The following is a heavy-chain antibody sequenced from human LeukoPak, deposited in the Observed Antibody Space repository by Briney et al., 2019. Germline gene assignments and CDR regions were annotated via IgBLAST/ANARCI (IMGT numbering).Heavy chain of an antibody. J-gene: IGHJ4*02. V-gene: IGHV3-49*03. Sequence: GGSLGLSCTASGFTFGDYAMSWFRQAPGKGLEWVGFIRSKAYGGTTEYAASVKGRFTISRDDSKSIAYLQMNSLKTEDTAVYYCTRDFANALLWFGELSYYFDYWGQGTLVTVSS. CDR1: GFTFGDYA. CDR3: TRDFANALLWFGELSYYFDY. CDR2: IRSKAYGGTT. D-gene: IGHD3-10*01.